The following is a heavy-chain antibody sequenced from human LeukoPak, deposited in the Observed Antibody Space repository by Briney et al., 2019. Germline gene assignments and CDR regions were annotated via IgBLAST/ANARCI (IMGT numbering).Heavy chain of an antibody. V-gene: IGHV4-59*01. CDR3: ARVAAAGNGAFDI. D-gene: IGHD6-13*01. CDR1: GGSISSYY. Sequence: SETLSLTCTVSGGSISSYYWSWIRQPPGKGLEWIGYIYYSGSTNYNPSLKSRVTISVDTSKNQFSLKLSSVTAADTAVYYCARVAAAGNGAFDIWGQGTMVTVSS. J-gene: IGHJ3*02. CDR2: IYYSGST.